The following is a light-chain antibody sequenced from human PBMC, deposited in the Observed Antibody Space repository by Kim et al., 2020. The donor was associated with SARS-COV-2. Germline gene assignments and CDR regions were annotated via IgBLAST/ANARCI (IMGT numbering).Light chain of an antibody. Sequence: VAVSPGQTVSITCSGDKLGDKYSSWYQQQQGQAPVLVIYKDTKRPSGIPERFSGSNSGNTATLTISGTQAVDEADYYCQAWDKTWVFGGGTQLTVL. V-gene: IGLV3-1*01. CDR1: KLGDKY. CDR2: KDT. CDR3: QAWDKTWV. J-gene: IGLJ3*02.